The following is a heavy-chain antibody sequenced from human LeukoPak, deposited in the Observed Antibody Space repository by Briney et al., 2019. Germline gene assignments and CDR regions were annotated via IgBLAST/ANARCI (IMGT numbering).Heavy chain of an antibody. CDR3: ATGVYCATTTCPGYGNYDYFMDV. Sequence: ASVKVSCKVSGFTLSEVSMHWVRQAPGKGLEWVGGFYPKDGETVYAERFRDRVILTDDRSSNTAYMDLSSLGADDTAVYYCATGVYCATTTCPGYGNYDYFMDVWGEGTTVTV. CDR2: FYPKDGET. CDR1: GFTLSEVS. V-gene: IGHV1-24*01. D-gene: IGHD2-2*01. J-gene: IGHJ6*03.